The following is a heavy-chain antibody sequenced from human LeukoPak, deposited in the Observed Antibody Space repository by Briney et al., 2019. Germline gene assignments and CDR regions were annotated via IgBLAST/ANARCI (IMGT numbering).Heavy chain of an antibody. CDR3: ARGDYYGDYGGVDY. CDR1: GGTFSSYA. Sequence: SVKVSCKASGGTFSSYAISWVRQAPGQGLEWMGGIIPIFGTANYAQKFQGRVTITADESTSTAYMELSSLRSEDTAVYYCARGDYYGDYGGVDYWGQGTLVTVSS. J-gene: IGHJ4*02. D-gene: IGHD4-17*01. V-gene: IGHV1-69*01. CDR2: IIPIFGTA.